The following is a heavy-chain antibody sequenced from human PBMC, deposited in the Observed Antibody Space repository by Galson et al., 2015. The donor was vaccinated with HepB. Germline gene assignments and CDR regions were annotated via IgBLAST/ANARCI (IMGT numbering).Heavy chain of an antibody. Sequence: LSLTCTVSGGSISSYYWSWIRQPPGKGLEWIGYIFYSGSTNYSPFFKSRATISVDTSKNQFSLKLSSVTDADTAVYYCARMTYDYGWGSNRYWMDVCGQGTTVTVSS. CDR1: GGSISSYY. V-gene: IGHV4-59*08. CDR2: IFYSGST. CDR3: ARMTYDYGWGSNRYWMDV. D-gene: IGHD3-16*02. J-gene: IGHJ6*02.